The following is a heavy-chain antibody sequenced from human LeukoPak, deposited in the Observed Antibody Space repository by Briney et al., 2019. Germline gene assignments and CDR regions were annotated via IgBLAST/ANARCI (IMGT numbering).Heavy chain of an antibody. CDR3: ARGRQQLVPFDY. CDR2: IIPVFGTA. Sequence: ASVKVSCKASGGTFSSYAISWVRQAPGQGLEWMGGIIPVFGTANYAQKFQGRVTITTDESTSTAYMELSSLRSEDTAVYYCARGRQQLVPFDYWGQGTLVTVSS. V-gene: IGHV1-69*05. J-gene: IGHJ4*02. D-gene: IGHD6-13*01. CDR1: GGTFSSYA.